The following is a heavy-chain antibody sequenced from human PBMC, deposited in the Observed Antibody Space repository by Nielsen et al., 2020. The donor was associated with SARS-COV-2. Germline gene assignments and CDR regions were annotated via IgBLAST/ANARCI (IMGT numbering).Heavy chain of an antibody. Sequence: GSLRLSCVASGFSFNTYSMNRVRQAPGKGLEWVSYISGGSATIYYADSVKGRFTISRDNVKNSLYLQLSSLSAEDTAVYYCARSPFHRSSWYGMDVWGQGTTVTVSS. CDR1: GFSFNTYS. CDR3: ARSPFHRSSWYGMDV. D-gene: IGHD6-13*01. CDR2: ISGGSATI. V-gene: IGHV3-48*01. J-gene: IGHJ6*02.